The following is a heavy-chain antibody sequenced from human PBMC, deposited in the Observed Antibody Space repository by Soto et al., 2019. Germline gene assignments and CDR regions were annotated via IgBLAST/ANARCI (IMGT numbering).Heavy chain of an antibody. Sequence: QVQLVESGGGVVQPGGSLRLSCQASGFNFDNYGMHWVRQAPGKGLAWVAVITYDGSFQYYADSVKGRFTISRDNSKNTLYLHWNTLKREDTAVYYCAKDRVGGTFYTPLGFWGQGTLVTVSS. J-gene: IGHJ4*02. CDR3: AKDRVGGTFYTPLGF. V-gene: IGHV3-30*18. CDR1: GFNFDNYG. D-gene: IGHD1-7*01. CDR2: ITYDGSFQ.